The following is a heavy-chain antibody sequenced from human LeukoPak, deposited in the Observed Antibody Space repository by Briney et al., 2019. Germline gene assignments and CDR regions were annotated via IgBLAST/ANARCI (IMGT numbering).Heavy chain of an antibody. CDR1: GGTFKNYA. CDR2: ILPIFGTT. CDR3: AREYILTGYSYYYYMDV. V-gene: IGHV1-69*01. D-gene: IGHD3-9*01. Sequence: ASVKVSCKASGGTFKNYAISWVRQAPGQGLEWMGGILPIFGTTNYAQKFQARVTITADESTSTAYMEMSSLRSEDTAVYYCAREYILTGYSYYYYMDVWGKGTTVTISS. J-gene: IGHJ6*03.